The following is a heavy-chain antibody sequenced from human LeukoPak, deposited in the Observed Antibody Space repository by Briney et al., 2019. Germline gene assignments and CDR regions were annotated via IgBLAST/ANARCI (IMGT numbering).Heavy chain of an antibody. CDR3: ARGRYYASGSYSAFDY. CDR2: ISGSGDNT. J-gene: IGHJ4*02. D-gene: IGHD3-10*01. Sequence: PGGSLRLSCAASGFTFSNYAMSWVRQAPGKGLEWVSAISGSGDNTYYADSVKGRFTVSRDNSKNTLYLQMNSLRAEDTAVYYCARGRYYASGSYSAFDYWGQGTLVTVSS. V-gene: IGHV3-23*01. CDR1: GFTFSNYA.